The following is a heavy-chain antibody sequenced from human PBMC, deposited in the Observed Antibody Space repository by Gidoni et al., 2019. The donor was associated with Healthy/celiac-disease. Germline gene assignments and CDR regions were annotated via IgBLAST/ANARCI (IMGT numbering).Heavy chain of an antibody. V-gene: IGHV4-4*02. CDR1: GGSISSSNW. CDR3: VYSSGWYVSRYFQH. Sequence: QVQLQESGPGLVKPSGTLSLTCAVSGGSISSSNWWSWVRQPPGTGLEWIGEIYHSGSTNYNPSLKSRVTISVDKSKNQFSLKLSSVTAADTAVYYCVYSSGWYVSRYFQHWGQGTLVTVSS. J-gene: IGHJ1*01. CDR2: IYHSGST. D-gene: IGHD6-19*01.